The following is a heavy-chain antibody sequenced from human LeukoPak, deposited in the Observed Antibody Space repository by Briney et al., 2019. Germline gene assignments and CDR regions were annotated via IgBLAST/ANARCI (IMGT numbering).Heavy chain of an antibody. CDR3: ASTRPKYSSSWYGPNWFDP. J-gene: IGHJ5*02. Sequence: GGSLRLSCAASGFTFSDAWMSWVRQAPGKGLEWVAVISYDGSNKYYADSVKGRFTISRDNSKNTLYLQMNSLRAEDTAVYYCASTRPKYSSSWYGPNWFDPWGQGTLVTVSS. CDR1: GFTFSDAW. D-gene: IGHD6-13*01. V-gene: IGHV3-30-3*01. CDR2: ISYDGSNK.